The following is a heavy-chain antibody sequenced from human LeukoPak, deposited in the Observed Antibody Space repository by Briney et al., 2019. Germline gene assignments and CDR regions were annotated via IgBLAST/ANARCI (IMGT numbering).Heavy chain of an antibody. D-gene: IGHD3-10*01. CDR1: GFAFSRHG. CDR2: IPYDGSNK. V-gene: IGHV3-30*02. Sequence: PGGSLRLSCAASGFAFSRHGIHWVRQAPGKGLEWVAFIPYDGSNKFYVDSVKGRFTISRDNSKNTLDLQMNSLRVEDTAVYYCAKGVGGSANYYYMDVWGKGTTVTVSS. CDR3: AKGVGGSANYYYMDV. J-gene: IGHJ6*03.